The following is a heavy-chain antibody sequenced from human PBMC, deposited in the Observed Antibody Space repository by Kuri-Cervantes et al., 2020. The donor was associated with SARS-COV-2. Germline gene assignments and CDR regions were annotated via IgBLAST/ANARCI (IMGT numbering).Heavy chain of an antibody. D-gene: IGHD3-16*01. J-gene: IGHJ6*02. V-gene: IGHV3-21*01. Sequence: GGSLRLSCAASGFTFSSYAMSWVRQAPGKGLEWVSSISSSSSYIYYADSVKGRFTISRDNAKNSLYLQMNSLRAEDTAVYYCAREIRGIPRRDGMDVWGQGTTVTVSS. CDR3: AREIRGIPRRDGMDV. CDR2: ISSSSSYI. CDR1: GFTFSSYA.